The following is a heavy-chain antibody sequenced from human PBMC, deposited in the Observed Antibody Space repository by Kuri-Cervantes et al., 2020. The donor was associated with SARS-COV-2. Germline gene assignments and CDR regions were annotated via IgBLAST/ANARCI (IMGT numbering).Heavy chain of an antibody. D-gene: IGHD3-3*01. J-gene: IGHJ6*03. V-gene: IGHV3-48*02. CDR2: ISSSSSTI. CDR3: ARCMSGPGPYYMDV. Sequence: GGSLRLSCAASGFTFSSYSMNWVRQAPGKGLEWVSYISSSSSTIYYADSVKGRFTISRDNAKNSLYLQMNSLRDEDTAVYYCARCMSGPGPYYMDVWGKGTTVTVSS. CDR1: GFTFSSYS.